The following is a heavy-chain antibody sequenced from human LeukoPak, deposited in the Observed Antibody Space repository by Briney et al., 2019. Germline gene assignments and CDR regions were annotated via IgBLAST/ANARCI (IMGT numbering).Heavy chain of an antibody. CDR3: AGEYSGYDYDYYYYGMDV. CDR2: IYYSGST. CDR1: GGSISSSSYY. V-gene: IGHV4-39*07. D-gene: IGHD5-12*01. Sequence: SETLSLTCTVSGGSISSSSYYWGWIRQPLGKGLEWIGSIYYSGSTYYNPSLKSRVTISVDTSKNQFSLKLSSVTAADTAVYYCAGEYSGYDYDYYYYGMDVWGQGTTVTVSS. J-gene: IGHJ6*02.